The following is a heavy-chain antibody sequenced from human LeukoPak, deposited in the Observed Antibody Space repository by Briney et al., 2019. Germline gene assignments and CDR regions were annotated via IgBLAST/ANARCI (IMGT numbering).Heavy chain of an antibody. D-gene: IGHD3-16*01. V-gene: IGHV1-2*02. CDR2: INPISGTT. Sequence: APVKVSCKGSGYTFTGYYMHWVRQAPGQGLEWMGWINPISGTTNYAQRLQGRVTVTSDTSISTVCMELSRLESDDTAVYYCVRDLMTTPTWDFDYWGQGTLVTVAS. CDR3: VRDLMTTPTWDFDY. CDR1: GYTFTGYY. J-gene: IGHJ4*02.